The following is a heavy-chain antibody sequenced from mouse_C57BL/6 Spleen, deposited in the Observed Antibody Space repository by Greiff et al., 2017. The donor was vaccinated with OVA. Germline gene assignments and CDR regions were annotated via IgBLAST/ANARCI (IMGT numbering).Heavy chain of an antibody. CDR2: IWSDGST. J-gene: IGHJ3*01. V-gene: IGHV2-6-1*01. CDR3: ARQENDYDAFAY. CDR1: GFSLTSYG. Sequence: QVQLKESGPGLVAPSQSLSITCTASGFSLTSYGVHWVRQPPGKGLEWLVVIWSDGSTTYNSALKSRLSISKDNSKSQVYLKMNSLQTDDTAMYYCARQENDYDAFAYWGQGTLVTVSA. D-gene: IGHD2-4*01.